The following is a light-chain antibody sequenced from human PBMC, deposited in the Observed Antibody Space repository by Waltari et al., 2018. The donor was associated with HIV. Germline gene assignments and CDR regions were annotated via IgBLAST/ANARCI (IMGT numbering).Light chain of an antibody. V-gene: IGKV3-15*01. CDR3: HEYNNWPMYT. Sequence: ERVMTQSPATLSVSPGGRATRSCRANQGGSRKLDLYQQNTGPAARLVSYCASTRGTGIPGRFSGSGSGKEVNFTISSLESGDFAVYYCHEYNNWPMYTFGQGTKLEIK. CDR1: QGGSRK. J-gene: IGKJ2*01. CDR2: CAS.